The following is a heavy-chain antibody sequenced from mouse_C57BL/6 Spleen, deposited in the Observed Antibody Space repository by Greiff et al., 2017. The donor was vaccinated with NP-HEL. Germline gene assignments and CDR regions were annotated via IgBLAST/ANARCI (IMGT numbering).Heavy chain of an antibody. J-gene: IGHJ1*03. CDR1: GYTFTSYW. CDR3: ARGGDGYYLDV. Sequence: QVQLKQPGAELVMPGASVKLSCKASGYTFTSYWMHWVKQRPGQGLEWIGEIDPSDSYTNYNQKFKGKSTLTVDKSSSTAYMQLSSLTSEDSAVYYCARGGDGYYLDVWGTGTTVTVSS. V-gene: IGHV1-69*01. D-gene: IGHD2-3*01. CDR2: IDPSDSYT.